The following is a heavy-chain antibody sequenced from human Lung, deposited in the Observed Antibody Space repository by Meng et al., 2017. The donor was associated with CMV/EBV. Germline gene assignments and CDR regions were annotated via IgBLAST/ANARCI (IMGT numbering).Heavy chain of an antibody. D-gene: IGHD6-13*01. CDR1: GYTFTSYY. Sequence: ESLKISCKASGYTFTSYYMHWVRQAPGQGLEWMGIINPSGGSTSYAQKFQGRVTMTRDTSTSTVYMELSSLRSEDTAVYYCAREGGSSWDYWGQGTLVTVSS. J-gene: IGHJ4*02. CDR3: AREGGSSWDY. V-gene: IGHV1-46*01. CDR2: INPSGGST.